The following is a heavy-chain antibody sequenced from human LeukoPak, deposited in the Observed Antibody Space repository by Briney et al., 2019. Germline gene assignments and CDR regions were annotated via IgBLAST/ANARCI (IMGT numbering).Heavy chain of an antibody. CDR2: IYYDGSNK. CDR3: ARGDVYFDY. J-gene: IGHJ4*02. V-gene: IGHV3-33*01. Sequence: GGSLRLSCAASGFIFSSYGMHWVRQAPGKGLEWVAVIYYDGSNKFYADSVKGRFTISRDNSKNTLYLQMNSLRAEDTAVYYCARGDVYFDYWGQGTLVTVSS. D-gene: IGHD2-21*02. CDR1: GFIFSSYG.